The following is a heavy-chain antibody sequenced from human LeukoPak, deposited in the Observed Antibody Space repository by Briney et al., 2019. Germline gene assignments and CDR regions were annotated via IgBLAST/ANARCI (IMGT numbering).Heavy chain of an antibody. CDR2: ISWNSGSI. Sequence: PGRSLRLSCAASGFTFDDYAMHWVRQAPGKGLEWVSGISWNSGSIGYADSVKGRFTISRDNAKNSLYLQMNSLRAEDTALYYCAKGPIRVVGANTFDYWGQGTLVTVSS. D-gene: IGHD1-26*01. CDR3: AKGPIRVVGANTFDY. CDR1: GFTFDDYA. J-gene: IGHJ4*02. V-gene: IGHV3-9*01.